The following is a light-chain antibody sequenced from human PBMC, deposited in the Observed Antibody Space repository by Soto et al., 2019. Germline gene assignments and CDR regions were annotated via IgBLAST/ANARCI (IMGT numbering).Light chain of an antibody. CDR3: QQYGSSPLVT. CDR2: GAS. J-gene: IGKJ2*01. CDR1: QSVSSSY. Sequence: EIVLTQSPGTLSLSPGERATLSCRASQSVSSSYLAWYQQKPGQAPRLLIYGASSRATGIPDRFSGSGSGTDFTRTISRLEPEDVAGYYCQQYGSSPLVTVGQGTKLEIK. V-gene: IGKV3-20*01.